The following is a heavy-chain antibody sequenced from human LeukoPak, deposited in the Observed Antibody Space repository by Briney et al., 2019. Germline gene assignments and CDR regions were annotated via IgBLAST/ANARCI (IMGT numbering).Heavy chain of an antibody. D-gene: IGHD6-19*01. CDR3: ARGANQWLPQGAVNY. J-gene: IGHJ4*02. V-gene: IGHV1-8*01. CDR1: GYTFTSYD. Sequence: SVKVSCKASGYTFTSYDINWVRQATGQGLEWMGWMNPNSGNTASAQKFQGRVTMTRDTSINTAYLELSSLRSEDTAVYYCARGANQWLPQGAVNYWGQGTLVTVSS. CDR2: MNPNSGNT.